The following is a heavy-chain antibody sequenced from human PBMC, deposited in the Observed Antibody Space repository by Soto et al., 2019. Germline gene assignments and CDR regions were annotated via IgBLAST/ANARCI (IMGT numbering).Heavy chain of an antibody. CDR1: GGSISSYY. CDR2: IYYSGST. Sequence: SETLSLTCTVSGGSISSYYWSWIRQPPGKGLEWIGYIYYSGSTNYNPSLKSRVTISVDTSKNQFSLKLSSVTAADTAVYYCATDSSWSTAFDYWGQGTLVTVSS. D-gene: IGHD6-13*01. J-gene: IGHJ4*02. CDR3: ATDSSWSTAFDY. V-gene: IGHV4-59*01.